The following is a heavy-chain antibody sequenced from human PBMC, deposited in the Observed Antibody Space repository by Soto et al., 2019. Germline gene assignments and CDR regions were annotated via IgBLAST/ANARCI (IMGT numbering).Heavy chain of an antibody. Sequence: GGSLRLSCAASGFTFSSYGMHWVRQAPGKGLEWVAVISYDGSNKYYADSVKGRFTISRDNSKNTLYLQMNSLRAEDTAVYYCAKSRVEYYDSSGYLYSYYYGMDVWGQGTTVTVSS. V-gene: IGHV3-30*18. CDR1: GFTFSSYG. J-gene: IGHJ6*02. D-gene: IGHD3-22*01. CDR2: ISYDGSNK. CDR3: AKSRVEYYDSSGYLYSYYYGMDV.